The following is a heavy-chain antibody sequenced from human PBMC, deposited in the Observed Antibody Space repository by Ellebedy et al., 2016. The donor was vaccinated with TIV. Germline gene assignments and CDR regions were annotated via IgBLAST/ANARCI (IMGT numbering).Heavy chain of an antibody. Sequence: GGSLRLSXAASGFTFSSYWMSWARQAPGKGLEWVANIKQDGSEKYYVDSVKGRFTISRDNAKNSLYLQMNSLRAEDTAVYYCARRSYYDSSGIEYYFDYWGQGTLVTVSS. CDR3: ARRSYYDSSGIEYYFDY. D-gene: IGHD3-22*01. CDR2: IKQDGSEK. V-gene: IGHV3-7*03. CDR1: GFTFSSYW. J-gene: IGHJ4*02.